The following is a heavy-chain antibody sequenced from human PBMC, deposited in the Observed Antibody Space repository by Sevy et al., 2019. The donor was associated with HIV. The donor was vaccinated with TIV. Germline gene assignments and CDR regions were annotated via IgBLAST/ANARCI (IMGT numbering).Heavy chain of an antibody. CDR1: GGSINSDH. CDR2: VYYTGGT. V-gene: IGHV4-59*08. Sequence: GSLRLSCTVSGGSINSDHWNWIRQPPGKGLELIGYVYYTGGTNYNPSLKNRVTISVDRTKNQFSLKLTSVTAADTAVYYCARRNDFDIWGQGTMVTVSS. J-gene: IGHJ3*02. CDR3: ARRNDFDI.